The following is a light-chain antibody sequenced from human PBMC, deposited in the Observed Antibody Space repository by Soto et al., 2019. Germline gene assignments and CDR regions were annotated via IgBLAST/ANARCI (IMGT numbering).Light chain of an antibody. CDR3: QSYDSSLSGYV. CDR2: ENN. J-gene: IGLJ1*01. CDR1: SSNIGAGYE. V-gene: IGLV1-40*01. Sequence: QSVLTQPPSVSEAPGQRVTISCTGSSSNIGAGYEAHWYQQVPGTAPKLLIYENNNRPSGVPDRFSGSKSVTSASLAITGLQAEYEAEYYCQSYDSSLSGYVFGTGTKLTVL.